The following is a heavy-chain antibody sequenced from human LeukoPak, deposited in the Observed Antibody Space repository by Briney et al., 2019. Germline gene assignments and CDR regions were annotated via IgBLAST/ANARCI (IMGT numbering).Heavy chain of an antibody. V-gene: IGHV1-46*01. CDR1: GYTFTSYY. Sequence: ASVKVSCKASGYTFTSYYVHWVRQAPGQGLEWMGIINPSGGSTSYVQKFQGRATMTRDMSTSTVYMELSSLRSEDTAVYYCARAVVTSPRSAFDIWGQGTMVTVSS. CDR2: INPSGGST. CDR3: ARAVVTSPRSAFDI. D-gene: IGHD4-23*01. J-gene: IGHJ3*02.